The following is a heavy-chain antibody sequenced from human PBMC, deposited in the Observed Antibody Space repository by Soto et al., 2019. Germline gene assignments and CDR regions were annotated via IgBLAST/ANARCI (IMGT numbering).Heavy chain of an antibody. D-gene: IGHD3-16*01. CDR1: GFTFSSYG. CDR2: IWYDGSNK. CDR3: ARDFDVSAAGRGEAQPNY. J-gene: IGHJ4*02. Sequence: GGSLRLSCAASGFTFSSYGMHWVRQAPGKGLEWVAVIWYDGSNKYYADSVKGRFTISRDNSKNTLYLQMNSLRAEDTAVYYCARDFDVSAAGRGEAQPNYWGQGTLVTVSS. V-gene: IGHV3-33*01.